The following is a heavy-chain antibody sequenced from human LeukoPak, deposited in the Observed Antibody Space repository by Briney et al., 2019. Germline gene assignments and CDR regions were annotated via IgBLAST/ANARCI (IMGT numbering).Heavy chain of an antibody. CDR1: GYTFTMYY. CDR2: INPSDGAT. V-gene: IGHV1-46*01. D-gene: IGHD3-10*01. J-gene: IGHJ6*03. Sequence: GASVTVSCKASGYTFTMYYIHWVRQAPGQGLEWMGMINPSDGATTYAQRFQGRVTMSRDMSTTTVYLDLRSLSSEDTAVDFCAREQRGGLRGNLRGLFASYYTYYYMDVWGRGTTVTVSS. CDR3: AREQRGGLRGNLRGLFASYYTYYYMDV.